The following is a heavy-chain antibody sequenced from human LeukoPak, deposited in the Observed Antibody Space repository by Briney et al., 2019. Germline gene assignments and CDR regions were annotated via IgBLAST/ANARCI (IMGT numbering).Heavy chain of an antibody. CDR1: GYTFTNSW. V-gene: IGHV5-10-1*01. CDR3: ATYSMGTQDAFDI. CDR2: IDPSDSYT. J-gene: IGHJ3*02. D-gene: IGHD6-13*01. Sequence: GEALQISFKGSGYTFTNSWISWGRPMPGKGVEWMRRIDPSDSYTNYSPSFQGHVTISADKSISTAYLQWSSLKASDTAMYYCATYSMGTQDAFDIWGQGTMVTVSS.